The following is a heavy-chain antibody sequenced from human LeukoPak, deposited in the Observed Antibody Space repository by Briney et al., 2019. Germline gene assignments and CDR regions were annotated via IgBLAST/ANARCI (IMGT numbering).Heavy chain of an antibody. J-gene: IGHJ6*02. Sequence: PGGSPRLSCAASGFTFSSYGMHWVRQAPGKGLEWVADISYDGSNKYYADSVKGRFTISRDNSKNTLYLQMNSLRAEDTAVYYCAKVGRDGYFVYYYGMDFWGQGTTVTVSS. CDR2: ISYDGSNK. V-gene: IGHV3-30*18. D-gene: IGHD5-24*01. CDR1: GFTFSSYG. CDR3: AKVGRDGYFVYYYGMDF.